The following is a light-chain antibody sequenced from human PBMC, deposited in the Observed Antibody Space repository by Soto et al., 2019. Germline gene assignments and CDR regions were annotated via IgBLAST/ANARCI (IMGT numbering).Light chain of an antibody. CDR3: LQFNSYPYT. J-gene: IGKJ2*01. V-gene: IGKV1-5*01. Sequence: DIQMTQSPSTLSASVGDRITITCRASQNIRTWLAWYQQKPGKAPKLLIYDASSLESGVPSRFSGSGSGAEFTLTIRSLQPDDFATYYCLQFNSYPYTFGQGTQLESK. CDR2: DAS. CDR1: QNIRTW.